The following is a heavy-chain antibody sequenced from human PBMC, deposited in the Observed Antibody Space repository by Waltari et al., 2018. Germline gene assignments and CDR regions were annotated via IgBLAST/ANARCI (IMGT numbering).Heavy chain of an antibody. D-gene: IGHD6-13*01. CDR3: ATAPIAAAGTRDYYGMDV. J-gene: IGHJ6*02. Sequence: QVQLVQSGAEVKKPGASVKVSCKVSGYTLTELSMHWVRQAPGKGLEWMGGFDPEDGETIYEQKFQGRVTMTEDTSTDTAYMELSSLRSEDTAVYYCATAPIAAAGTRDYYGMDVWGQGTTVTVSS. CDR2: FDPEDGET. V-gene: IGHV1-24*01. CDR1: GYTLTELS.